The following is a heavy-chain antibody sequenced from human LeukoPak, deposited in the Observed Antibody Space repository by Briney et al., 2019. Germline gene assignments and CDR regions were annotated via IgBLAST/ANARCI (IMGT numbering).Heavy chain of an antibody. D-gene: IGHD6-13*01. J-gene: IGHJ4*02. CDR3: AKDCLVVSAWKYSSSCT. Sequence: PGGSLRLSCAASGFTFSSYGMHWVRQAPGKGLEWVAVISYDGSNKYYADSVKGRFTISRDNSKNTLYLQMNSLRAEDTAVYYCAKDCLVVSAWKYSSSCTWGQGTLVTVSS. CDR2: ISYDGSNK. CDR1: GFTFSSYG. V-gene: IGHV3-30*18.